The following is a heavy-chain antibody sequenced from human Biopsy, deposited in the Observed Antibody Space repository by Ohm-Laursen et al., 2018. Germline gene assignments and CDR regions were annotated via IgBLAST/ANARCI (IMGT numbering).Heavy chain of an antibody. CDR3: ARDLPSSYYYAMDV. CDR2: TYKGGNT. CDR1: GASITSYY. J-gene: IGHJ6*02. V-gene: IGHV4-4*07. Sequence: SDTLSLTLTVSGASITSYYWTWFRQPAGKGLEWIGPTYKGGNTNHNPSLKSRVSMSVDTSKNQLSLTLRSVTAADTAVYYCARDLPSSYYYAMDVWGQGTTVTVSS.